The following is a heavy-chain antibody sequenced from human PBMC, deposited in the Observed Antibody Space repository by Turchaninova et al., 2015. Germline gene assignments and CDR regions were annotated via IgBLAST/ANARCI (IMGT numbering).Heavy chain of an antibody. D-gene: IGHD2-15*01. J-gene: IGHJ5*02. CDR3: AKDYCIGGSCYSHWFDP. CDR2: ISWNSGSI. V-gene: IGHV3-9*01. Sequence: GLVQPGRSLRLSCAASGFTFDDYAMHWVRQAPGKGLEWVSGISWNSGSIGYADSVKGRFSNSRDNAKNSLYLQMNRLRAEDTALYYCAKDYCIGGSCYSHWFDPWGQGTLVTVSS. CDR1: GFTFDDYA.